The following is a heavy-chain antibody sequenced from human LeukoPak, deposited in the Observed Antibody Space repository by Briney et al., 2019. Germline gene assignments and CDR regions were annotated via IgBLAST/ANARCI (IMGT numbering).Heavy chain of an antibody. Sequence: ASVKVSCKVSGSTLTKSTIHWGRLAPGKGLEWMGGFDPEDGETIYAQKFQGRVTMTEVTSTDTAYMELSSLRSHGTVVYYCGADRYVPPLDIWGQGTMVTVSS. CDR3: GADRYVPPLDI. J-gene: IGHJ3*02. CDR1: GSTLTKST. D-gene: IGHD5-12*01. CDR2: FDPEDGET. V-gene: IGHV1-24*01.